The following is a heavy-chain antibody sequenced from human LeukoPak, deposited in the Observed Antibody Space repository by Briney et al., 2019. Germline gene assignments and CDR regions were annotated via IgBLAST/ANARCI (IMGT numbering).Heavy chain of an antibody. Sequence: GGSLRLSCAASGFTFSSYSMNCVRQAPGKGLEWVSSTSSSSYIYYADSVKGRFTISRDNAKNSLSPQMNSVRAEDTAVYHCARPLGYCSGGSCYADYWGQGTLVTVYS. D-gene: IGHD2-15*01. CDR3: ARPLGYCSGGSCYADY. CDR2: TSSSSYI. V-gene: IGHV3-21*01. J-gene: IGHJ4*02. CDR1: GFTFSSYS.